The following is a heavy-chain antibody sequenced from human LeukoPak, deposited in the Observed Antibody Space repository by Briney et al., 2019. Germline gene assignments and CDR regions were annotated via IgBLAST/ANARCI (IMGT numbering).Heavy chain of an antibody. V-gene: IGHV1-18*01. D-gene: IGHD3-22*01. Sequence: GASVKVSCKASGYTFTSFGISWVRQAPGQGLEWMGWSSAYNGNTKYAQNVQGRVTMTADTSTDTAYMELRSLRSDDTAVYYCARGWGYYYDSSGYYDYWGQGTMVTVSS. CDR3: ARGWGYYYDSSGYYDY. CDR1: GYTFTSFG. CDR2: SSAYNGNT. J-gene: IGHJ4*02.